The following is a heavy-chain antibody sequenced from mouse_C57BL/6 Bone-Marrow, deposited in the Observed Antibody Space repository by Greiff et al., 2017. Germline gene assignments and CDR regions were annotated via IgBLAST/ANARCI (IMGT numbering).Heavy chain of an antibody. D-gene: IGHD2-4*01. CDR2: IHPNSGST. CDR3: ARDYDGAWFAY. Sequence: QVQLQQSGAELVKPGASVKLSCKASGYTFTSYWMHWVKQRPGQGLEWIGMIHPNSGSTNYNEKFKSKATLTVDKSSSTAYMQLSSLTSEDSAVYYCARDYDGAWFAYWGQGTLVTVSA. J-gene: IGHJ3*01. CDR1: GYTFTSYW. V-gene: IGHV1-64*01.